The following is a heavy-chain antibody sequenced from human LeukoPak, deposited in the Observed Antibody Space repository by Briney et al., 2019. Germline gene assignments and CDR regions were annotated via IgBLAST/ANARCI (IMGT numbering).Heavy chain of an antibody. CDR1: GGSFSGYY. CDR2: INHSGST. CDR3: AGTDGYNYGPFDY. D-gene: IGHD5-24*01. J-gene: IGHJ4*02. Sequence: SETLSLSCAVYGGSFSGYYWSWIRQPPGKGLEWIGEINHSGSTNYNPSLKSRVTISVDTSKNQFSLKLSSVTAADTAVYYCAGTDGYNYGPFDYWGQGTLVIVPP. V-gene: IGHV4-34*01.